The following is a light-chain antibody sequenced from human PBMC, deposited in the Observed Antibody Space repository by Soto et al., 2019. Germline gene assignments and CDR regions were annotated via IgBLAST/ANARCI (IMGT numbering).Light chain of an antibody. CDR3: QHYGNSPRT. CDR2: GAS. Sequence: EIVLTQSPGTLSLSPGERATLSCRASQGVSGNYLAWYQQKPGQASRLLIYGASNRATGIPNRFTGSESGTDFTLTISRLEPEDFAVYYCQHYGNSPRTFGQGTKVEI. V-gene: IGKV3-20*01. CDR1: QGVSGNY. J-gene: IGKJ1*01.